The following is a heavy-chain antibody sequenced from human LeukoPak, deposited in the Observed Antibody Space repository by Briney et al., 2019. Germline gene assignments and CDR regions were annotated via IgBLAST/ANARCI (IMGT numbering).Heavy chain of an antibody. Sequence: SETLSLTCTVSGGSISSSSYYWGWIRQPPGKGLEWIGSIYYSGSTYYNPSLKSRVTISVDTSKNQFSLKLSSVTAADTAVYYCARVGSSSWYDGFWVDYWGQGTLVTVSS. J-gene: IGHJ4*02. CDR2: IYYSGST. D-gene: IGHD6-13*01. CDR3: ARVGSSSWYDGFWVDY. V-gene: IGHV4-39*07. CDR1: GGSISSSSYY.